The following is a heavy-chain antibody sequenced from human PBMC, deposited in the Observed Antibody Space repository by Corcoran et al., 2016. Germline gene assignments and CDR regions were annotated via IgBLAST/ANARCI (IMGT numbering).Heavy chain of an antibody. Sequence: QVQLVQSGAEVKKPGSSVKVSCMASGGTFSSYAISWVRQAPGQGLEWMGGIIPIFGTANYAQTFQGRVTITADESTSTAYMELRSLSSEDTAVYYCAREKGGTVNGFDYWGQGTLVTVYS. CDR1: GGTFSSYA. CDR2: IIPIFGTA. D-gene: IGHD1-1*01. J-gene: IGHJ4*02. CDR3: AREKGGTVNGFDY. V-gene: IGHV1-69*01.